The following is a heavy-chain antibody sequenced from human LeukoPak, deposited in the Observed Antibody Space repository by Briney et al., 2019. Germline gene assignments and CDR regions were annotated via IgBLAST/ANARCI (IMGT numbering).Heavy chain of an antibody. CDR3: ARVVGGSYYSANCFDY. D-gene: IGHD1-26*01. V-gene: IGHV1-18*01. CDR2: ISAYNGNT. CDR1: GYTFISYG. Sequence: ASVKVSCKPSGYTFISYGISWVRQAPGQGLEWMGWISAYNGNTNYAQKLQGRVTMTTDTSTSTAYMELRGLRSDDTAVYYCARVVGGSYYSANCFDYWGQGTVVTVSS. J-gene: IGHJ4*02.